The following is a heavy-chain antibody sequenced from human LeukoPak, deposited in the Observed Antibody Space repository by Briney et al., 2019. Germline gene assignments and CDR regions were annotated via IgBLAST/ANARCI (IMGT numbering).Heavy chain of an antibody. D-gene: IGHD3-22*01. CDR2: INHSGST. Sequence: PSETLSLTCTVSSGSISGYYWSWIRQPPGKGLEWIGEINHSGSTNYNPSLKSRVTISVDTSKNQFSLKLSSVTAADTAVYYCARGPIPYYYDSSGYYFPYWGQGTLVTVSS. V-gene: IGHV4-34*01. CDR1: SGSISGYY. CDR3: ARGPIPYYYDSSGYYFPY. J-gene: IGHJ4*02.